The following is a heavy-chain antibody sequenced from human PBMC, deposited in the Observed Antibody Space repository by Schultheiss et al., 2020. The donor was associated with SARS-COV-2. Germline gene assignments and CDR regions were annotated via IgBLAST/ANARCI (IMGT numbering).Heavy chain of an antibody. CDR1: GFTFSSYA. V-gene: IGHV3-30-3*01. CDR2: ISYDGSNK. J-gene: IGHJ6*02. Sequence: SCAASGFTFSSYAMHWVRQAPGKGLEWVAVISYDGSNKYYADSVKGRFTISRDNSKNTLYLQMNSLRAEDTAVYYCASEYSSSSLYYYYGMDVWGQGTTVTVSS. D-gene: IGHD6-6*01. CDR3: ASEYSSSSLYYYYGMDV.